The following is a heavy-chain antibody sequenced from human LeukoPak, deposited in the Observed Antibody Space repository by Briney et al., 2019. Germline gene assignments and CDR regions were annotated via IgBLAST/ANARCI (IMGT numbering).Heavy chain of an antibody. CDR1: GASISSGTYY. CDR2: ILISGSP. Sequence: TLSLTCTVSGASISSGTYYWTWIRQPAGKGLEWIGRILISGSPNYNPSLKSRVTISADTSKNQFSPELSSVTAADTAVYYCARDRYCSGGTCYSHDAFDIWGQGTMVTVSS. J-gene: IGHJ3*02. CDR3: ARDRYCSGGTCYSHDAFDI. V-gene: IGHV4-61*02. D-gene: IGHD2-15*01.